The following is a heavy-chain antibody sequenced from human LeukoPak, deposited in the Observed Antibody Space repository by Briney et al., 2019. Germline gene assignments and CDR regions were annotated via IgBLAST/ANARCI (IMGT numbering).Heavy chain of an antibody. CDR2: ISTDSKFK. CDR1: QFSISYDW. J-gene: IGHJ2*01. Sequence: GGSLRLSCAASQFSISYDWMHWVRQAPGKGLEWVSSISTDSKFKYYSDSVTGRFTISRDNAENSLSLQMNSLRVDDTATYYCVRGPRSHRSDLTKWYFDLWGRGTLVSVSS. CDR3: VRGPRSHRSDLTKWYFDL. V-gene: IGHV3-21*01.